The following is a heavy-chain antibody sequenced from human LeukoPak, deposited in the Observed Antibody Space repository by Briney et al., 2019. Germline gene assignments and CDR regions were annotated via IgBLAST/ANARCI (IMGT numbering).Heavy chain of an antibody. Sequence: GASVTVSCKSSGYAFTIYGISWVRQAPAQGLEWMGWISAYNGNTNYAPKVQGRVTMTTDTSTSTAYMELRSLRSDDTAVYYCTREDCSGGSCYSLSLTPVFHVFDIWGQGTMVTVSS. V-gene: IGHV1-18*01. CDR1: GYAFTIYG. CDR3: TREDCSGGSCYSLSLTPVFHVFDI. J-gene: IGHJ3*02. CDR2: ISAYNGNT. D-gene: IGHD2-15*01.